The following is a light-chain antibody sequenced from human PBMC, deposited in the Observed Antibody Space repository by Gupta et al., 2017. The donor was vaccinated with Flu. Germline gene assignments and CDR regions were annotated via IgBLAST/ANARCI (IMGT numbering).Light chain of an antibody. CDR3: YFAADNNRV. CDR2: KDS. J-gene: IGLJ2*01. Sequence: SYELTQPSSLSVSPRQTARITCSGDVLAKKYARWFQQKPGQAPVLVIYKDSKRPSGIPERFPGSSSGTTATLTISGAQVEDEADYYCYFAADNNRVFGAGTKLTVL. CDR1: VLAKKY. V-gene: IGLV3-27*01.